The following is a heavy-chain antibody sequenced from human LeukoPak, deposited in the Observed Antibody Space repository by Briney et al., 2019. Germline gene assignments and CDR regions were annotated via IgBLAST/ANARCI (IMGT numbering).Heavy chain of an antibody. D-gene: IGHD2-15*01. CDR2: IKHRGRS. J-gene: IGHJ4*02. Sequence: TSETLSLTCSVSGSSISSDYYWGWVRQPPGKGLEWIGSIKHRGRSYYNPSLKSRVTISVDTSKNQFSLQLSSVTAADTAVYYCARVVGATSIDYWGQGILVTVTS. CDR3: ARVVGATSIDY. CDR1: GSSISSDYY. V-gene: IGHV4-38-2*02.